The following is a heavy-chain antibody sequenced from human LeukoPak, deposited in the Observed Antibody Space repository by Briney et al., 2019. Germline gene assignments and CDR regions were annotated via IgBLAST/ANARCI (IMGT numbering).Heavy chain of an antibody. V-gene: IGHV1-69*04. Sequence: GASVKVSRKASGGTFSSYAISWVRQAPGQGLEWMGRIIPILGIANYAQKFQGRVTITADKSTSTAYMELSSLRSEDTAVYYCARAIVRSTGSVDIDYWGQGTLVTVSS. D-gene: IGHD3-10*01. J-gene: IGHJ4*02. CDR3: ARAIVRSTGSVDIDY. CDR2: IIPILGIA. CDR1: GGTFSSYA.